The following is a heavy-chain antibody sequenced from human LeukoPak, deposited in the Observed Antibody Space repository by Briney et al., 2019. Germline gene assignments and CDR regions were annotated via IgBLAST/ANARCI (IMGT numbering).Heavy chain of an antibody. CDR2: ISSSSSYI. D-gene: IGHD3-22*01. CDR3: AVTHYYDTSGYYDY. CDR1: GFTFSSYS. Sequence: GGSLRLSCAASGFTFSSYSMNWVRQALGKGLEWVSSISSSSSYIYYADSVKGRFTISRDNAKNSLYLQMNSLRAEDTAVYYCAVTHYYDTSGYYDYWGQGTLVTVSS. V-gene: IGHV3-21*01. J-gene: IGHJ4*02.